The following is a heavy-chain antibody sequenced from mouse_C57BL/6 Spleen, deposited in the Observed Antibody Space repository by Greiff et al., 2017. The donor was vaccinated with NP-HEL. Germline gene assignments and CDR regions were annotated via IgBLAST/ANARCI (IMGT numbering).Heavy chain of an antibody. Sequence: EVQRVESGGGLVQPGESLKLSCESNEYEFPSHDMSWVRKTPEKRLELVAAINSDGGSTYYPDTMERRFIISRDNTKKTLYLQMSSLRSEDTALYYCARRGTTVGTHWYFDVWGTGTTVTVSS. D-gene: IGHD1-1*01. CDR1: EYEFPSHD. CDR2: INSDGGST. V-gene: IGHV5-2*01. CDR3: ARRGTTVGTHWYFDV. J-gene: IGHJ1*03.